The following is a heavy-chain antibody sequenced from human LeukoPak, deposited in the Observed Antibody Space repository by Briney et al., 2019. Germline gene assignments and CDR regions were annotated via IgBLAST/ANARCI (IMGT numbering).Heavy chain of an antibody. CDR3: ARDPIKPSSSSLKPEDWFDP. D-gene: IGHD1-14*01. V-gene: IGHV4-4*07. Sequence: PSETLSLTCTVSGGSISSYYWSWIRQPAGKGLEWIGRISTSGSTDYNPSLKSRVTMSVDTSNNQFSLKLSSVTAADTAVYYCARDPIKPSSSSLKPEDWFDPWGQGTLVTVSS. CDR1: GGSISSYY. J-gene: IGHJ5*02. CDR2: ISTSGST.